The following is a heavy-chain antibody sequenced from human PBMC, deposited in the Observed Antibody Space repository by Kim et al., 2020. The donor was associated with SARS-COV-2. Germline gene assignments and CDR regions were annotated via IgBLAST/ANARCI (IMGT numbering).Heavy chain of an antibody. J-gene: IGHJ4*02. D-gene: IGHD3-9*01. CDR3: ARAFYDILTGYQWRYYFDY. CDR2: IYSGCRT. V-gene: IGHV3-66*02. CDR1: GFTVSSNY. Sequence: GGSLRLSCAASGFTVSSNYMSWVRQAPGKGLEWVSVIYSGCRTYYADSVKGRFTISRDNSKNTLYLQMNSLRAEDTAVYYCARAFYDILTGYQWRYYFDYWGQGTLVTVSS.